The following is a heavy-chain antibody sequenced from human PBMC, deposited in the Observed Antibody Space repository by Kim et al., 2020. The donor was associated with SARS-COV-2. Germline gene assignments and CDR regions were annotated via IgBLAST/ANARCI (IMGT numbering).Heavy chain of an antibody. CDR2: IYYSGST. V-gene: IGHV4-59*13. CDR1: GGSISSYY. J-gene: IGHJ4*02. Sequence: SETLSLTCTVSGGSISSYYWSWIRQPPGKGLEWIGYIYYSGSTNYNPSLKRRVTISVDTSKNQFSLKLSSVTAADTAVYYCARVRGWLLLGYFDYWGQGTLVTVSS. CDR3: ARVRGWLLLGYFDY. D-gene: IGHD3-22*01.